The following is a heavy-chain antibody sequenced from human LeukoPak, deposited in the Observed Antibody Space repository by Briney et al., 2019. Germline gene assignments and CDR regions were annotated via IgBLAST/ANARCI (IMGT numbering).Heavy chain of an antibody. CDR2: IYYSETT. J-gene: IGHJ6*02. CDR1: GGSFSGYY. Sequence: PSETLSLTCAVYGGSFSGYYWSWIRQPPGKGLEWIGYIYYSETTNYNPSLKSRVTMSVDTSNNQLSLRLSSVTAADTALYYCARHSYNYYGLDVWGQGPAITVSS. V-gene: IGHV4-59*08. CDR3: ARHSYNYYGLDV.